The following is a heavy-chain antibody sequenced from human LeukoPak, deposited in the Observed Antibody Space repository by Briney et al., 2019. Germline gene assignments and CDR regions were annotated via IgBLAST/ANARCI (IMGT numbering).Heavy chain of an antibody. V-gene: IGHV4-34*01. Sequence: NSSETLSLTCAVYGGSFSGYYWSWIRQPPGKGLEWIGEINHSGSTNYNPSLKSRVTISVDTSKNQSSLKLSSVTAADTAVYYCASVVGREVEYYFDYWGQGTLVTVSS. CDR3: ASVVGREVEYYFDY. CDR2: INHSGST. J-gene: IGHJ4*02. D-gene: IGHD2-15*01. CDR1: GGSFSGYY.